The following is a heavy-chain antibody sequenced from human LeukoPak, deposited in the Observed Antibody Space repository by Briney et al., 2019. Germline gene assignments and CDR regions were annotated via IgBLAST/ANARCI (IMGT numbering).Heavy chain of an antibody. CDR2: INPNSGGT. J-gene: IGHJ4*02. D-gene: IGHD2-2*01. Sequence: ASLKVSCKASGYTFTGYYMHWVRQAPGQGLEWMGWINPNSGGTNYAQKFQGRVTMTRDTSISTAYMELSRLRSDDTAVYYCARDIVVVPAAMPHNDYWGQGTLVTVSS. CDR3: ARDIVVVPAAMPHNDY. CDR1: GYTFTGYY. V-gene: IGHV1-2*02.